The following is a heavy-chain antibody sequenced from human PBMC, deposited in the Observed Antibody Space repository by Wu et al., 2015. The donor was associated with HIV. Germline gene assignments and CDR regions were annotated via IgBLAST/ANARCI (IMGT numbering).Heavy chain of an antibody. CDR1: GYTFTGYY. V-gene: IGHV1-2*02. J-gene: IGHJ5*02. CDR2: INPNSGGT. CDR3: ARESRHDYGDLYNWFRPR. Sequence: QVQLVQSGAEVKKPGASVKVSCKASGYTFTGYYMHWVRQAPGQGLEWMGWINPNSGGTNYAQKFQGRVTMTRDTSISTAYMELSRLRSDDTAVYYCARESRHDYGDLYNWFRPRGAREPWSTVSS. D-gene: IGHD4-17*01.